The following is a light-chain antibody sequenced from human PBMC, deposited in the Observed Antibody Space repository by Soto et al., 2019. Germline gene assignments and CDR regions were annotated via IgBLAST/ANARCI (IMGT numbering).Light chain of an antibody. V-gene: IGKV3-20*01. J-gene: IGKJ1*01. CDR2: GAS. CDR1: QSVSRNY. Sequence: EIVLTQSPGTLSLSPGERATLSCRASQSVSRNYLAWYQHKPGQAPTLLIYGASRRTPGIPDRFSGRGSGTDFTLTISGLEPEDFAVYYCQQYGDSPRTFGQGTKEEIQ. CDR3: QQYGDSPRT.